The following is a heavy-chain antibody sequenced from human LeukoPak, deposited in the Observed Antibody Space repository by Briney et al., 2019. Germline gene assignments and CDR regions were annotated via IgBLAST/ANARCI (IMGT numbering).Heavy chain of an antibody. CDR3: ARHARLYFDY. J-gene: IGHJ4*02. Sequence: SETLSLTCTVSGGSISSYYWSWIRQPPGKGLEWIGYIYYSGSTNYNPSLKSRVTISVDTSKNQFSLKLSSVTAADTAVYYCARHARLYFDYWGQGTLVTVTS. CDR2: IYYSGST. CDR1: GGSISSYY. V-gene: IGHV4-59*08.